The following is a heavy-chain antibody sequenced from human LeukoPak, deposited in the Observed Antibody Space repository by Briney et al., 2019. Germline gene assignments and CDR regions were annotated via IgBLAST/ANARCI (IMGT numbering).Heavy chain of an antibody. Sequence: QSGGSLRLSCAASGITFSSYGMSWVRQAPGKGLEWVSSISSTGGTTYYADSVKGRFTISRDNSKNTLYLQMNGLRAEDTAIYYCARDRLSIAAAGPEAFDIWGQGTMVTVSS. J-gene: IGHJ3*02. CDR3: ARDRLSIAAAGPEAFDI. V-gene: IGHV3-23*01. D-gene: IGHD6-13*01. CDR1: GITFSSYG. CDR2: ISSTGGTT.